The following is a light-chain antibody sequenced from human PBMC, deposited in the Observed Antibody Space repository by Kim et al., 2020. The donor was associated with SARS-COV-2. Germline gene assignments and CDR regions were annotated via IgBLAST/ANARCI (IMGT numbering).Light chain of an antibody. CDR3: QQYYSFPPT. J-gene: IGKJ1*01. V-gene: IGKV1D-8*02. Sequence: ASTGERVTISCRMRQSISSYLAWYQQKPGKAPELLIYAASTLQSGVPSRFSGSGSGTDFTLTISCLQSEDFATYYCQQYYSFPPTFGQGTKVDIK. CDR2: AAS. CDR1: QSISSY.